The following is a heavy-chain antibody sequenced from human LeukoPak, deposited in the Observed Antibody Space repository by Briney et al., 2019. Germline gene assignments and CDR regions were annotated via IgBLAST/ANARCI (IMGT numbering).Heavy chain of an antibody. D-gene: IGHD2-15*01. Sequence: GGSLRLSCAASGFTFSSYGMHWVRQAPGKGLEWVAVISYDGSNKYYADSVKGRFTISRDNSKNTLYLQMNSLRAEDAAVYYCAKDHSRWGQGTLVTVSS. CDR2: ISYDGSNK. CDR3: AKDHSR. V-gene: IGHV3-30*18. CDR1: GFTFSSYG. J-gene: IGHJ4*02.